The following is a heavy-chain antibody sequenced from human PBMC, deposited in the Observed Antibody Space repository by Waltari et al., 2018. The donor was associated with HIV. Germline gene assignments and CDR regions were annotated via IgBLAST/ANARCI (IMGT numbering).Heavy chain of an antibody. CDR2: ISYDGSSK. V-gene: IGHV3-30*18. CDR1: AFTFNNFG. D-gene: IGHD3-10*01. J-gene: IGHJ4*02. Sequence: QEQLVESGGGVVQPGRSLRLSCAVSAFTFNNFGIHWVRQAPGKGLEWVASISYDGSSKYYSDSVKGRFTISRDDSKNTVSLQMNSLRAADAALYYCAKEGWELLQFGYYFDSWGQGALVTVSS. CDR3: AKEGWELLQFGYYFDS.